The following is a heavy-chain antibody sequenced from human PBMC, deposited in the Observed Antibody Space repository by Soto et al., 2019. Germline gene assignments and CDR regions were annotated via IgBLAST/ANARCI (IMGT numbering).Heavy chain of an antibody. V-gene: IGHV4-34*01. J-gene: IGHJ4*02. CDR2: INHSGST. CDR1: GGSFSGYY. D-gene: IGHD3-22*01. CDR3: ARGLPRSYYYDSSGYYKH. Sequence: QVQLQQWGAGLLKPSETLSLTCAVYGGSFSGYYWSWIRQPPGKGLEWIGEINHSGSTNYNPSLKSRVTISVDTSKNQFSLKLSSVTAADTVVYYCARGLPRSYYYDSSGYYKHWGQGTLVTVSS.